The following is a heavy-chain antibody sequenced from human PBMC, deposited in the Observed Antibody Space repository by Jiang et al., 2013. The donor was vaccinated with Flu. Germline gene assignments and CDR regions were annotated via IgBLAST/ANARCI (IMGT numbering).Heavy chain of an antibody. CDR1: GYTFTNFG. V-gene: IGHV1-18*01. Sequence: GAEVKKPGASVKVSCKASGYTFTNFGIIWVRQAPGQGLEWMGWINGYNGNTDYAQKLQGRVTMTTDTSTSTAYMELRSLTSDDTAVYYCVRRYCSAGRCYSVDYWGQGTLVTVSS. CDR2: INGYNGNT. D-gene: IGHD2-15*01. CDR3: VRRYCSAGRCYSVDY. J-gene: IGHJ4*02.